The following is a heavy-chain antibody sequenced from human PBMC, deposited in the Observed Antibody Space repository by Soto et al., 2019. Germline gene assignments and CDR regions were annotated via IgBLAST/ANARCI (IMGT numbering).Heavy chain of an antibody. CDR3: ARSIAARHPSDYYYYGMDV. CDR1: GYSFTSYW. Sequence: SGESLKISCKGSGYSFTSYWISWVRQMPGKGLEWMGRIDPSDSYTNYSPSFQGHVTISADKSISTAYLQWSSLKASDTAMYYCARSIAARHPSDYYYYGMDVWGQGTTVTVSS. CDR2: IDPSDSYT. D-gene: IGHD6-6*01. J-gene: IGHJ6*02. V-gene: IGHV5-10-1*01.